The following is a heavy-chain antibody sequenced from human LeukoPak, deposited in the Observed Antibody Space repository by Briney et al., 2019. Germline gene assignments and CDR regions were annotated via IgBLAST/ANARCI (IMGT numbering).Heavy chain of an antibody. J-gene: IGHJ4*02. D-gene: IGHD6-6*01. Sequence: PGGPLRLSCAASGFTFSSYWMSWVRQAPGKGLEWVANIKQDGSEKYYVDSVKGRFTISRDNAKNSLYLQMNSLRAEDTAVYYCASQPYSSSSVDYWGQGTLVTVSS. CDR2: IKQDGSEK. CDR3: ASQPYSSSSVDY. V-gene: IGHV3-7*01. CDR1: GFTFSSYW.